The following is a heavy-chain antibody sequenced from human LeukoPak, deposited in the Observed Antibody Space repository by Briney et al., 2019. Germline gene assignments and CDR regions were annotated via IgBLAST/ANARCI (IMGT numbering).Heavy chain of an antibody. D-gene: IGHD6-6*01. CDR3: ARAAGGAARPTYFDY. CDR1: GGTFSSYA. J-gene: IGHJ4*02. V-gene: IGHV1-69*13. Sequence: ASVKVSCKASGGTFSSYAISWVRQAPGQGLEWMGGIIPIFGTANYAQKFQGRVTITADESTSTAYMELSSLRSEDTAVYYCARAAGGAARPTYFDYWGQGTLVTVSS. CDR2: IIPIFGTA.